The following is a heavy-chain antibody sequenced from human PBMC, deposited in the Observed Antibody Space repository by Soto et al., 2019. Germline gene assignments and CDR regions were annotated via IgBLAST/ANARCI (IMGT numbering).Heavy chain of an antibody. CDR2: MNAKSGDT. CDR3: ARGNPFNYAGLDV. D-gene: IGHD3-16*01. CDR1: GYTFSDFD. V-gene: IGHV1-8*01. Sequence: QAHLEQSGAELKRPGASVKVSCKASGYTFSDFDINWLRQASGQGPEWMGWMNAKSGDTFFAQRFQGKFNITWDNSLSTAYMEVGSLTSDDTAIYYCARGNPFNYAGLDVWGQGTTVAVSS. J-gene: IGHJ6*02.